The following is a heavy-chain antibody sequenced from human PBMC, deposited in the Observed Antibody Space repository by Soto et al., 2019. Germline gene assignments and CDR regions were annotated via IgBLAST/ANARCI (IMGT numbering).Heavy chain of an antibody. J-gene: IGHJ5*02. D-gene: IGHD6-6*01. V-gene: IGHV4-30-2*01. CDR3: ARVRGGIAARLDP. Sequence: QLQLQESGSGLVKPSQTLSLTCAVSGGSISSGGYSWSWLRQPPGKGLEWIGYIYHSGSTYYNPSLRSRGTISVDRSKNQFALKLSSVTAADTAVYYCARVRGGIAARLDPWGQGTLVTVSS. CDR1: GGSISSGGYS. CDR2: IYHSGST.